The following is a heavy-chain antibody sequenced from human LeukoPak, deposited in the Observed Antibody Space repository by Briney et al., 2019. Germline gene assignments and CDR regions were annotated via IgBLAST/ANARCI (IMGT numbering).Heavy chain of an antibody. D-gene: IGHD4-23*01. V-gene: IGHV3-15*01. CDR3: TTGPGGGIDDY. Sequence: GGSLRLSCAASGFTFSDAWMSWVRQAPGKGLEWVGRIKSITDGGTTDYAAPVKGRFTISRDDSKNTLYLQMNSLKTEDTAVYYGTTGPGGGIDDYWGQGTLVAVSS. J-gene: IGHJ4*02. CDR2: IKSITDGGTT. CDR1: GFTFSDAW.